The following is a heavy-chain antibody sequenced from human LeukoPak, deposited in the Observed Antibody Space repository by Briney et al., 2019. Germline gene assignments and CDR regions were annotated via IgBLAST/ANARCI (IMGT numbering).Heavy chain of an antibody. D-gene: IGHD3-10*01. CDR1: GGSISSYY. J-gene: IGHJ5*02. CDR2: IYTTGRT. CDR3: ASFDHYDSGSYLA. V-gene: IGHV4-4*07. Sequence: PSETLSLTCTVSGGSISSYYWTWIRQSAGKGLEWIGHIYTTGRTNYNSSLKSRVTMSIDTSKNQFSLKLTSVTAADTAVYYCASFDHYDSGSYLAWGQGILVTVSS.